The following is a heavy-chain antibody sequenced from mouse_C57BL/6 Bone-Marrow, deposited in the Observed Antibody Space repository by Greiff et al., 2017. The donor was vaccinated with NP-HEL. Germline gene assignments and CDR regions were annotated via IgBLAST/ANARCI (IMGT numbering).Heavy chain of an antibody. J-gene: IGHJ3*01. Sequence: VQLQQSGPGLVAPSQSLSITCTVSGFSLTSYAISWVRQPPGKGLEWLGVIWTGGGSTYYSALKSRLSISKDNSKSQVFLKMNSLQTDDTARYYCARKEGYYAWFAYWGQGTLVTVSA. V-gene: IGHV2-9-1*01. CDR3: ARKEGYYAWFAY. CDR2: IWTGGGS. D-gene: IGHD2-3*01. CDR1: GFSLTSYA.